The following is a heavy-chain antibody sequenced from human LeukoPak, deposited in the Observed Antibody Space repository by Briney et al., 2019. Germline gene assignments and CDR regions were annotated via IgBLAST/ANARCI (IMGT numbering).Heavy chain of an antibody. D-gene: IGHD4-23*01. CDR2: IIPILGIA. J-gene: IGHJ6*02. Sequence: ASVKVPCKASGGTFSSYAISWVRQAPGQGLEWMGRIIPILGIANYAQKFQGRVTITADKSTSTAYMELSSLRSEDTAVYYCASAPHGGNTYYYYGMDVWGQGTTVTVSS. CDR1: GGTFSSYA. CDR3: ASAPHGGNTYYYYGMDV. V-gene: IGHV1-69*04.